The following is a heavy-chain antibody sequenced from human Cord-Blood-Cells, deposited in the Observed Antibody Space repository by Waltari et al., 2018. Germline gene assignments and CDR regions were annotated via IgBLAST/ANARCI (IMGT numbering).Heavy chain of an antibody. CDR3: ARQEGAYCSSTSCYFDY. Sequence: LEWIGSIYYSGSTYYNPSLKSRVTISVDTSKNQFSLKLSSVTAADTAVYYCARQEGAYCSSTSCYFDYWGQGTLVTVSS. D-gene: IGHD2-2*01. J-gene: IGHJ4*02. V-gene: IGHV4-39*01. CDR2: IYYSGST.